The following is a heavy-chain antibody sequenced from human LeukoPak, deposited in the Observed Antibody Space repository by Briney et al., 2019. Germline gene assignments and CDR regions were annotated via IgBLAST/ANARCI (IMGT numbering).Heavy chain of an antibody. CDR2: ISGSGGST. V-gene: IGHV3-23*01. Sequence: GGSLRLSCAASGFTFSSYGMSWVRQAPGKGLEWVSAISGSGGSTYYADSVKGRFTISRDNSKNTLYLQMSSLRVDDTATYYCVRDGDYGDPGDVWGKGTTVTVSS. CDR3: VRDGDYGDPGDV. J-gene: IGHJ6*04. CDR1: GFTFSSYG. D-gene: IGHD4-17*01.